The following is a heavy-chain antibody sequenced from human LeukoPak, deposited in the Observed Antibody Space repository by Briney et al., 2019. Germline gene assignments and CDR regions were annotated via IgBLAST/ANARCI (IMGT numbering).Heavy chain of an antibody. CDR2: IYYSGST. CDR1: GGSISSYY. V-gene: IGHV4-59*08. Sequence: SETLSLTCTVSGGSISSYYWSWIRQPPGKGLEWIGYIYYSGSTNYNPSLKSRVTISVDTSKNQFSLKLSSVTAADTAVYYCARRQYSSSWTKSGYYFDYWGQGTLVTVSS. CDR3: ARRQYSSSWTKSGYYFDY. J-gene: IGHJ4*02. D-gene: IGHD6-13*01.